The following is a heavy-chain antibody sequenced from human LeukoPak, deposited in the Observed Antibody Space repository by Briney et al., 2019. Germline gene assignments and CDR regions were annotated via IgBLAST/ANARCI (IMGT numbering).Heavy chain of an antibody. J-gene: IGHJ4*03. CDR1: GGTFSSYA. CDR2: IIPILGIA. CDR3: ARDGTKYGGYFDY. Sequence: ASVKVSCKASGGTFSSYAISWVRQAPGQGLEWMGRIIPILGIANYAQKFQGRVTITADKSTSTAYMELSSLRSEDTAVYYCARDGTKYGGYFDYWGQGTTVTVSS. D-gene: IGHD4/OR15-4a*01. V-gene: IGHV1-69*04.